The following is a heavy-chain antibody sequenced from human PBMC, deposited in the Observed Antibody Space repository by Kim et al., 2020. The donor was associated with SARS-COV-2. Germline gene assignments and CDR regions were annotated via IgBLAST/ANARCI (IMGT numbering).Heavy chain of an antibody. CDR3: AEDQYDSSGSSYDY. D-gene: IGHD3-22*01. J-gene: IGHJ4*02. V-gene: IGHV3-23*01. Sequence: GGSLRLSCAASGFAFSSYAMSWVRPAPGKGLEWVSAISGSGGTTYNPDSVKGRFSISRDNSKNTLYMQMNRLRAEDTAVYYCAEDQYDSSGSSYDYWGQGTLVTVSS. CDR1: GFAFSSYA. CDR2: ISGSGGTT.